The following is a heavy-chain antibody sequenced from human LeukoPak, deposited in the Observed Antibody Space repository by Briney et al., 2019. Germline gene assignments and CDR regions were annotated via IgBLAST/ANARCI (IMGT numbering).Heavy chain of an antibody. CDR3: AKDLRSSSCYLSDYYYYYGKDV. J-gene: IGHJ6*02. V-gene: IGHV3-30*18. CDR1: GFTFSSYG. D-gene: IGHD6-13*01. CDR2: ISYDGSNK. Sequence: PGGSLRHSCAASGFTFSSYGMHWVRQAPGKGLEWVAVISYDGSNKYYADSVKGRFTISRDNSKNTLYLQMNSLRAEDTAVYYCAKDLRSSSCYLSDYYYYYGKDVWGQGTTATVSS.